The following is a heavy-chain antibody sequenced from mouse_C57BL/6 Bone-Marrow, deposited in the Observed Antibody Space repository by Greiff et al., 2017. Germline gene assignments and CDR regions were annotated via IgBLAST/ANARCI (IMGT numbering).Heavy chain of an antibody. V-gene: IGHV1-81*01. Sequence: VHLVESGAELARPGASVKLSCKASGYTFTSYGISWVKQRTGQGLEWIGEIYPRSGNTYYNEKFKGKATLTADKSSSTAYMELRSLTSEDSAVYFCAREGEWGYDDYWGQGTTLTVSS. D-gene: IGHD2-2*01. CDR3: AREGEWGYDDY. CDR1: GYTFTSYG. J-gene: IGHJ2*01. CDR2: IYPRSGNT.